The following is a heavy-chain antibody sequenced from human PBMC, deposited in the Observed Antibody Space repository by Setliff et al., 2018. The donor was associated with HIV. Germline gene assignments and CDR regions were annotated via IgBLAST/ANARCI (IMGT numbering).Heavy chain of an antibody. D-gene: IGHD2-2*01. J-gene: IGHJ4*02. V-gene: IGHV4-30-2*01. CDR2: IFHSGRI. Sequence: SETLSLTCAVSGGSISSGGYSWTWIRQPPGKGLEWIAYIFHSGRIYYNPTLKSRVTMSVDRSKNHLSLNLNSVTATDTAVYYCARGSCFNTGCLDSWGQGALVTVSS. CDR3: ARGSCFNTGCLDS. CDR1: GGSISSGGYS.